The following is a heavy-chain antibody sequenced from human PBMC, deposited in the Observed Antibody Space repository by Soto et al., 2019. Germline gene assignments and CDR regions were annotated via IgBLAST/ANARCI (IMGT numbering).Heavy chain of an antibody. CDR1: FTNYY. Sequence: FTNYYMHWVRQAPGQGLEWIGEIDHSGSTSYSPSLESRVTISMDTSKSQLSLTLGSVTAADTAVYYCASVNILTGYYLDHWGQGTLVTVSS. V-gene: IGHV4-34*01. J-gene: IGHJ4*02. CDR2: IDHSGST. D-gene: IGHD3-9*01. CDR3: ASVNILTGYYLDH.